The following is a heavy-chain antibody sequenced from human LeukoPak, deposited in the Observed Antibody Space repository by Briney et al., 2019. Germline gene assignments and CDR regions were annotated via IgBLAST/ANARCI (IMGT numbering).Heavy chain of an antibody. CDR2: INHSGST. J-gene: IGHJ4*02. CDR1: GGSFSGYY. CDR3: ARDRGTWNDDGFDY. Sequence: PSETLSLTCAVYGGSFSGYYWSWIRQPPGKGLEWIGEINHSGSTNYNPSLKSRVTISVDTSKNQFSLKLSSVTAADTAVYYCARDRGTWNDDGFDYWGQGALVTVSS. D-gene: IGHD1-1*01. V-gene: IGHV4-34*01.